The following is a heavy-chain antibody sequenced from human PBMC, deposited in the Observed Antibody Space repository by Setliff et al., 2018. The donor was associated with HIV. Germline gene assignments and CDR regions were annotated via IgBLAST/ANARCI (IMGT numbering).Heavy chain of an antibody. D-gene: IGHD3-9*01. CDR3: ARGHDNKYYYFYYMDV. V-gene: IGHV4-61*09. CDR2: ISTTGST. Sequence: SETLSLTCTVSGDSIGSGSYFWIWIRQPAGKGLEWIGHISTTGSTNYNPSLKSRVIMSVDTSRNQFSLKLSSVTAADTAVYYCARGHDNKYYYFYYMDVWGQGTTVTVSS. J-gene: IGHJ6*03. CDR1: GDSIGSGSYF.